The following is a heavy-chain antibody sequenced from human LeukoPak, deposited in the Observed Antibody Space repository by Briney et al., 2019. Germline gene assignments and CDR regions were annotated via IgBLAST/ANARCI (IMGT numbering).Heavy chain of an antibody. CDR2: INHSGST. CDR1: GGSISSYY. V-gene: IGHV4-34*01. CDR3: ARRLSDSSGYYGYNP. J-gene: IGHJ5*02. D-gene: IGHD3-22*01. Sequence: SETLSLTCTVSGGSISSYYWSWIRQPPGKGLEWIGEINHSGSTNYNPSLKSRVTISVDTSKNQFSLKLSSVTAADTAVYYCARRLSDSSGYYGYNPWGQGTLVTVSS.